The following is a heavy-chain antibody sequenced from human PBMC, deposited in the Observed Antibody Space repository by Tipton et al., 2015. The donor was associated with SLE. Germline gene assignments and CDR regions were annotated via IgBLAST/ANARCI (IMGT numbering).Heavy chain of an antibody. CDR3: ARRNSESGAFDM. Sequence: SLRLSCAASRFTFSTYGMRWVRQSPEKGLEWVSSISGSDGSTYYADSVKGRFTISRDNSKNTLYLQMNSLSAEDMAVYYCARRNSESGAFDMWGQGTLVTVSS. CDR2: ISGSDGST. CDR1: RFTFSTYG. J-gene: IGHJ3*02. D-gene: IGHD3-10*01. V-gene: IGHV3-23*01.